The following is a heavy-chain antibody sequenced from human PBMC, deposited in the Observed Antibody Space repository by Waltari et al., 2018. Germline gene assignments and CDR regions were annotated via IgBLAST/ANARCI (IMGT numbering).Heavy chain of an antibody. CDR2: INHSGST. CDR1: GGSFRGSY. D-gene: IGHD6-6*01. V-gene: IGHV4-34*01. Sequence: QVQLQQWGAGLLKPSETLSLTCAVSGGSFRGSYWCWILKTPGKGLEWIGEINHSGSTNYNPSLKSRVTISVDTSKNQFSLKLSSVTAADTAVYYCARGGGDSSSSAWFDPWGQGTLVTVSS. CDR3: ARGGGDSSSSAWFDP. J-gene: IGHJ5*02.